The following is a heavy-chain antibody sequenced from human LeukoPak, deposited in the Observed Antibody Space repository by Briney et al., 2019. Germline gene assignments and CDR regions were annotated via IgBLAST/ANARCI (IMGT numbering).Heavy chain of an antibody. D-gene: IGHD2-15*01. CDR1: GFTFSSYG. CDR2: ISYDGSNK. V-gene: IGHV3-30*18. J-gene: IGHJ5*02. Sequence: GGSLRLSCAASGFTFSSYGMHWVRQAPGKGLEWAAVISYDGSNKYYADSVKGRFTISRDNSKNTLYLQMNSLRAGDTAVYYCAKDTHCSGGSCYNWFDPWGQGTLVTVS. CDR3: AKDTHCSGGSCYNWFDP.